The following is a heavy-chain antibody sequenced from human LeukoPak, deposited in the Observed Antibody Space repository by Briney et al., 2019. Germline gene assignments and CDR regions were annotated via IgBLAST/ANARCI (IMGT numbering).Heavy chain of an antibody. J-gene: IGHJ4*02. CDR2: IYYSGST. CDR1: GGSISSYY. D-gene: IGHD3-22*01. V-gene: IGHV4-59*08. CDR3: ASSPITMIVVGVDY. Sequence: SETLSLTCTVSGGSISSYYWGWIRQPPGKGLEWIGYIYYSGSTNYNPSLKSRVTISVDTSKNQFSLKLSSVTAADTAVYYCASSPITMIVVGVDYWGQGTLVTVSS.